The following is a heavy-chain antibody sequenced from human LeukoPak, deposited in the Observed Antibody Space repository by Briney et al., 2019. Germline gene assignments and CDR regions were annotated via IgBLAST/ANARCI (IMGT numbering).Heavy chain of an antibody. Sequence: GGSLRLSCAASGFTFSGYAMSWVRQAPGKGLEWFSGISGSGGSTYYAESGKGRFTISRDNSKNTLYLQMSSLRAEDTAVYYCAREGGYGGVFDYWGQGTLVTVSS. D-gene: IGHD5-12*01. CDR3: AREGGYGGVFDY. CDR2: ISGSGGST. J-gene: IGHJ4*02. V-gene: IGHV3-23*01. CDR1: GFTFSGYA.